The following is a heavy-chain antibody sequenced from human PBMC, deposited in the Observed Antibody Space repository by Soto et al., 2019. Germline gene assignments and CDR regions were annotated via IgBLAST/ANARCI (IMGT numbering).Heavy chain of an antibody. CDR1: EFAFSSYW. J-gene: IGHJ3*02. D-gene: IGHD6-25*01. V-gene: IGHV3-7*05. CDR2: IRKDGSQR. CDR3: VRDGSPGSSGLDFDAFEM. Sequence: EVQLVESGGGLVQPGGSLTLSCAASEFAFSSYWMTWVRQAPGKGLEWVANIRKDGSQRSYLDSVRGRFTISRDNSKNSLLLQMNGLRAEGTALYFCVRDGSPGSSGLDFDAFEMWGQGTMVSVSS.